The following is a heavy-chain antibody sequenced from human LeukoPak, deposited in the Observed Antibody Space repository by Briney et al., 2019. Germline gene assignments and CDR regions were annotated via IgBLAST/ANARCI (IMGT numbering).Heavy chain of an antibody. V-gene: IGHV3-7*03. CDR3: TRVSGGYDVSDY. CDR2: IRKDGSQK. D-gene: IGHD3-3*01. CDR1: GFTVSSYW. Sequence: GGSLRLSCAASGFTVSSYWMSWVSQARGKGLEWVANIRKDGSQKYYVDSVEGRFTISRDNAKNSLYLQMNTLRADDTAVYYCTRVSGGYDVSDYWGQGPLVTVSS. J-gene: IGHJ4*02.